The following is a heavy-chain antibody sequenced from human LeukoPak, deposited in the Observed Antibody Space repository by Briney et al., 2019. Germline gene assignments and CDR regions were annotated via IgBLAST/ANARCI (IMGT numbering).Heavy chain of an antibody. D-gene: IGHD3-10*01. CDR3: ARGPPAYGSDFELDP. V-gene: IGHV4-59*01. CDR1: GGSISSYY. J-gene: IGHJ5*02. CDR2: IYYSGST. Sequence: SETLSLTCTVSGGSISSYYWSWIRQPPGKGLEWIGYIYYSGSTNYNPSLKSRVTISVDTSKNRFSLKLSSVTAADTAVYYCARGPPAYGSDFELDPWGRGTLVPVSP.